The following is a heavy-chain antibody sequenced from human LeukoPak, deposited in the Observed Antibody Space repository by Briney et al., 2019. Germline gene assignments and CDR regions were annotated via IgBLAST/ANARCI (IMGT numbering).Heavy chain of an antibody. CDR1: GGSISSYY. CDR2: IYYSGST. V-gene: IGHV4-59*08. Sequence: SETLSLTCTVSGGSISSYYWSWIRQPPGKGLEWIGYIYYSGSTNYNPSLKSRVTISVDTSKNQFSLKLSSVTAADTAVYYCARHRTIFGVVIGPGVWGQGTTVTVSS. CDR3: ARHRTIFGVVIGPGV. D-gene: IGHD3-3*01. J-gene: IGHJ6*02.